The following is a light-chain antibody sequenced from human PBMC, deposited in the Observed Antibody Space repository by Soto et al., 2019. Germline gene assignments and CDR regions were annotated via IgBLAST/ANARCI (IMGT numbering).Light chain of an antibody. Sequence: QSALTQPASVSGSPGQSIAISCTGVRTDVADGYDYVSWYQQHPGQAPQLIIYDVSYRPSGVSYRFSCSKSCNTASLTIFGLQAEDEAEYYCTSYTSSTPFYVFGTGTKVTVL. V-gene: IGLV2-14*03. J-gene: IGLJ1*01. CDR2: DVS. CDR3: TSYTSSTPFYV. CDR1: RTDVADGYDY.